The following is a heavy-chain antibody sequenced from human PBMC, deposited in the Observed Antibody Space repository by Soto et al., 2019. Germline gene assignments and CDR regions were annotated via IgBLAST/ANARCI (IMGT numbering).Heavy chain of an antibody. J-gene: IGHJ5*02. V-gene: IGHV4-59*08. CDR2: IYYSGST. Sequence: SETLSLTCTVTGSSISSYYWSLICQPPGKGLEWIGYIYYSGSTNYNPSLKSRVTISLDTSKNQFSLKLSSVTAAETAVYYCARSSSAMVRGVDYVVTLDIWGQGTQVTV. CDR1: GSSISSYY. D-gene: IGHD3-10*01. CDR3: ARSSSAMVRGVDYVVTLDI.